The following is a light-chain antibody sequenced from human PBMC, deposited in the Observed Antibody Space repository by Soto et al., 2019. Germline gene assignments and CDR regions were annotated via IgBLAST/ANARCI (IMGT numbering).Light chain of an antibody. V-gene: IGKV3-20*01. CDR3: QQYGSSPLS. J-gene: IGKJ4*01. Sequence: EIVLTQSPGTLSLSAGERATLSCSSSQSVSSSYLAWYQQKPGQAPRLIIYGASTRATGIPDRFSGSGSGTDCTLTISRLEPEDVAVYYCQQYGSSPLSFGGGTKVDIK. CDR1: QSVSSSY. CDR2: GAS.